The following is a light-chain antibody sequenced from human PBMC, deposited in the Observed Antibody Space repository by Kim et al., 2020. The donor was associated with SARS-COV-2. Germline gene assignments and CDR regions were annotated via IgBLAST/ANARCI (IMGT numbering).Light chain of an antibody. J-gene: IGKJ2*01. CDR2: LAS. CDR1: QTITTY. V-gene: IGKV1-39*01. CDR3: QQSYRTPHT. Sequence: DIQMTQSPSSLSASAGDRVTITCRTSQTITTYLNWYQQKPGKAPSLLIYLASRLQSGVPSRFSGSGSGTDFTLTISSLQPEDFATYYCQQSYRTPHTFGQGTKLEI.